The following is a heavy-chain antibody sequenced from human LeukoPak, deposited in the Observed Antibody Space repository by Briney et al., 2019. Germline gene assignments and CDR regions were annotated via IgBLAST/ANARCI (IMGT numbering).Heavy chain of an antibody. J-gene: IGHJ6*03. V-gene: IGHV4-59*01. D-gene: IGHD4-11*01. CDR1: GGSFSGYY. CDR2: VDHTGST. CDR3: ARGRVSSSTWYSTYYYFFYMDF. Sequence: SETLSLTCAVYGGSFSGYYWTWIRQPPGKGLEWIGYVDHTGSTKFNPSLNGRVSISRDTSNNFFSLRLRSVTAADTAVYFCARGRVSSSTWYSTYYYFFYMDFWGKGTTVTVSS.